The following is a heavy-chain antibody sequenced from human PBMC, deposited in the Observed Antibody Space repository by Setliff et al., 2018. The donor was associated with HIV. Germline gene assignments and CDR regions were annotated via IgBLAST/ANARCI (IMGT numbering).Heavy chain of an antibody. J-gene: IGHJ3*01. CDR1: GYTFTNFY. CDR2: INPGGSNT. D-gene: IGHD4-17*01. Sequence: SVKVSCKASGYTFTNFYMHWVRQAPGQGLEWMGIINPGGSNTRYAQRFQGRVSMTRDTSTSTVYMELSSLRSEDTAVYYCARGQASNDYGVSFWGQGTMVTVS. CDR3: ARGQASNDYGVSF. V-gene: IGHV1-46*01.